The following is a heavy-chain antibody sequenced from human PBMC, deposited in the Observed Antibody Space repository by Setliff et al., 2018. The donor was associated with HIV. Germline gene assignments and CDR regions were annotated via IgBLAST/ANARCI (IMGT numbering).Heavy chain of an antibody. J-gene: IGHJ4*02. Sequence: ASVKVSCKASGYPFNMYGISWVRQAPGQGLEWMAWISTFNGNTNYAQNFQGRVTLTTDTSTNTAYMELKSLRSDDTAVYYCARVGHYVFDNWGQGTLVTVSS. CDR2: ISTFNGNT. CDR1: GYPFNMYG. CDR3: ARVGHYVFDN. V-gene: IGHV1-18*01. D-gene: IGHD4-17*01.